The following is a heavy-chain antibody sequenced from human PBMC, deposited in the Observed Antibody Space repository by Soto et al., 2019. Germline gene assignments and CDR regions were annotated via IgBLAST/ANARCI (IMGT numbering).Heavy chain of an antibody. CDR1: GYTFTGYY. J-gene: IGHJ4*02. CDR2: INPNSGGT. D-gene: IGHD6-19*01. Sequence: GASVKVSCKASGYTFTGYYMHWVRQAPGQGLEWMGWINPNSGGTNYAQKFQGRVTMTRDTSISTAYMELSRLRSDDTAVYYCARARIAVAGYFDYWGQGTLVTVSS. CDR3: ARARIAVAGYFDY. V-gene: IGHV1-2*02.